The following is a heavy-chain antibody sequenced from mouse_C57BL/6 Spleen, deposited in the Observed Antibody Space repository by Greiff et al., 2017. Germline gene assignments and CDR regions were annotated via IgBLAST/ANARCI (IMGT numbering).Heavy chain of an antibody. V-gene: IGHV5-9*01. Sequence: EVMLVESGGGLVKPGGSLKLSCAASGFTFSSYTMSWVRQTPEKRLEWVATISGGGGNTYYPDSVKGRFTISRDNAKNTLYLQMSSLRSEDTALYYCARQSLYDFDYWGQGTTLTVSS. J-gene: IGHJ2*01. CDR2: ISGGGGNT. D-gene: IGHD2-14*01. CDR1: GFTFSSYT. CDR3: ARQSLYDFDY.